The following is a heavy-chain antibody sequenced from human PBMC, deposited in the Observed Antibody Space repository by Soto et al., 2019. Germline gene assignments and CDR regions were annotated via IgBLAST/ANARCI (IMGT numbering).Heavy chain of an antibody. CDR3: ARANYDFWSGYYTGMGASGAFDI. J-gene: IGHJ3*02. V-gene: IGHV3-11*06. CDR2: ISSSSSYT. Sequence: GGSLRLSCAASGFTFSYYYMSWIRQAPGKGLEWVSYISSSSSYTNYADSVKGRFTISRDNAKNSLYLQMNSLRAEDTAVYYCARANYDFWSGYYTGMGASGAFDIWGQGTMVTVSS. CDR1: GFTFSYYY. D-gene: IGHD3-3*01.